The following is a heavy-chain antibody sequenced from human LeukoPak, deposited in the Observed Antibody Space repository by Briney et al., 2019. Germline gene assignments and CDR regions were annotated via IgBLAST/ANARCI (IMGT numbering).Heavy chain of an antibody. CDR1: GNTFSSYA. V-gene: IGHV1-69*04. Sequence: SVKVSCKASGNTFSSYAINWVRQAPGQGLEWVGRIIPMLGLTNDAQKNQGRVTITADKSTRTAYMELSSLRSEDTAVYYCATGPGDYYDSSGYFLLSYWGQGTLVTVSS. CDR3: ATGPGDYYDSSGYFLLSY. J-gene: IGHJ4*02. D-gene: IGHD3-22*01. CDR2: IIPMLGLT.